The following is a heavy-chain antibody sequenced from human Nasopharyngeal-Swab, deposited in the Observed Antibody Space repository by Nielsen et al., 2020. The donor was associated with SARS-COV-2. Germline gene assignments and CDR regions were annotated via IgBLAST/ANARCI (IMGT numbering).Heavy chain of an antibody. V-gene: IGHV3-23*01. CDR1: GFTFSSYA. CDR3: AKVGNDYGDYWFDP. J-gene: IGHJ5*02. D-gene: IGHD4-17*01. CDR2: LSGSGGNT. Sequence: GESLKISCAASGFTFSSYAMSWVRQAPGKGLEWVSALSGSGGNTYYADAVKGRSTISRDNSKNTLYLQMNSLRAEDTAVYYCAKVGNDYGDYWFDPWGQGTLVTVSS.